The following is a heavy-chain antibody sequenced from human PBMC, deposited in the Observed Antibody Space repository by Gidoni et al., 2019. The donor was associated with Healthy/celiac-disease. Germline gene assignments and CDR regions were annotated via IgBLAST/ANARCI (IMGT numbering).Heavy chain of an antibody. CDR3: ARRSYFDWNWFDP. V-gene: IGHV4-34*01. J-gene: IGHJ5*02. CDR1: GGSFSGYY. Sequence: QVQLQQWGAGLLKPSATLSLTCAVYGGSFSGYYWSWIRQPPGKGLEWIGEINHSGSTNYNPSLKSRVTISVDTSKNQFSLKLSSVTAADTAVYYCARRSYFDWNWFDPWGQGTLVTVSS. D-gene: IGHD3-9*01. CDR2: INHSGST.